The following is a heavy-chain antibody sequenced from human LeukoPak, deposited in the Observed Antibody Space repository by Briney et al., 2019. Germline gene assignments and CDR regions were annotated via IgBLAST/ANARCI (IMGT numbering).Heavy chain of an antibody. D-gene: IGHD3-3*01. CDR3: AGGPGFVVSNWFDP. J-gene: IGHJ5*02. CDR1: GGSFSGYY. V-gene: IGHV4-34*01. CDR2: INHSGST. Sequence: SETLSLTCAVYGGSFSGYYWSWIRQPPGKGLEWIGEINHSGSTNYNPSLKSRVTISVDTSKNQFSLKLSSVTAADTAVYYCAGGPGFVVSNWFDPWGQGTLVTVSS.